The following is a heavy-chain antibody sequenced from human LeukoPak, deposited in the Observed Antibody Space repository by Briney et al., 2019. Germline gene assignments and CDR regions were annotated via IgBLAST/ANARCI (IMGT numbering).Heavy chain of an antibody. CDR2: ISASGGST. Sequence: GGSLRLSCAASTFPFSTYAMSWVRQAPGKGLQWVSVISASGGSTYYADSVKGRFTLSRDNSKNTLYLQMNSLRAEDTAVYHCAKMGNDFWSVYYSGGYFDFWGQGTLVTVSS. V-gene: IGHV3-23*01. CDR1: TFPFSTYA. J-gene: IGHJ4*02. D-gene: IGHD3-3*01. CDR3: AKMGNDFWSVYYSGGYFDF.